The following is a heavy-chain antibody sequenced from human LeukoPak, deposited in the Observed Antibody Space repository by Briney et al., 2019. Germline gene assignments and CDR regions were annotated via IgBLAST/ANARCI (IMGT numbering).Heavy chain of an antibody. D-gene: IGHD6-13*01. Sequence: SVKVSCKASGGTFSSYAISWVRQAPGQGLEWMGRIIPILGIANYAQKFQGRVTITADKSTSTAYMELSSLRTEDTAVYYCARAPYSSSWYPGYWGQGTLVTVSS. CDR3: ARAPYSSSWYPGY. CDR2: IIPILGIA. V-gene: IGHV1-69*04. CDR1: GGTFSSYA. J-gene: IGHJ4*02.